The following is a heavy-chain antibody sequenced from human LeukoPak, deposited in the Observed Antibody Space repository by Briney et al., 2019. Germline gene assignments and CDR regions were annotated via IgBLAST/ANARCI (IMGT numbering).Heavy chain of an antibody. Sequence: PGGSLRLSCAGSGFVVTANYLAWARQAPGKGLEWVSSISSSSSYIYYADSVKGRFTISRDNAKNSLYLQMNSLRAEDTAVYYCARGAGYSSGWCVDYWGQGTLVTVSS. D-gene: IGHD6-19*01. CDR1: GFVVTANY. V-gene: IGHV3-21*01. J-gene: IGHJ4*02. CDR2: ISSSSSYI. CDR3: ARGAGYSSGWCVDY.